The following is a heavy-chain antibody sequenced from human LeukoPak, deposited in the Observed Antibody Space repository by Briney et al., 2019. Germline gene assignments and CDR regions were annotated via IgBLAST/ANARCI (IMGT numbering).Heavy chain of an antibody. CDR2: TYYSGST. CDR1: GGSISSYY. D-gene: IGHD2-2*01. J-gene: IGHJ6*02. V-gene: IGHV4-59*12. CDR3: ARGIVVVPAARVSYYYGMDV. Sequence: KTSETLSLTCTVSGGSISSYYWSWIRQPPGKGLEWIGYTYYSGSTNYNPSLKSRVTISVDTSKNQFSLKLSSVTAADTAVYYCARGIVVVPAARVSYYYGMDVWGQGTTVTVSS.